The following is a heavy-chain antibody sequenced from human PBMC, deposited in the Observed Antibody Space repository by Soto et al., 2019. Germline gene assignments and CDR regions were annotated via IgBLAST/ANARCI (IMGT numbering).Heavy chain of an antibody. CDR3: ARHLLGYWLTFDP. D-gene: IGHD2-15*01. V-gene: IGHV4-59*08. CDR1: GGSISSYY. CDR2: IYYSGST. J-gene: IGHJ5*02. Sequence: SETLSLTCTVSGGSISSYYWSWIRQPPGKGLEWIGYIYYSGSTNCNPSLKSRVTISVDTSKNQFSLKLSSVTAADTAVYYWARHLLGYWLTFDPWGQGTLVTVSS.